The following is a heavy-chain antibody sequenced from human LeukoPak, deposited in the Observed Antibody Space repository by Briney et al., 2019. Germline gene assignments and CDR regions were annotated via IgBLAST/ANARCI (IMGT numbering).Heavy chain of an antibody. D-gene: IGHD6-19*01. Sequence: PGGSLRLSCAASGVTFSGYSMNWVRQAPGKGLEWVSAITATSLHIYYADSVKGRFTISRDNSKNTLYLQMNSLRAEDTAVYYCAKGRSSSGWYAPSYYMDVWGKGTTVTVSS. CDR2: ITATSLHI. CDR3: AKGRSSSGWYAPSYYMDV. J-gene: IGHJ6*03. CDR1: GVTFSGYS. V-gene: IGHV3-21*04.